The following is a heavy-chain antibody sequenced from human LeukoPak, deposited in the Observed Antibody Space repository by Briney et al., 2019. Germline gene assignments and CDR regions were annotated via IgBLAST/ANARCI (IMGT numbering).Heavy chain of an antibody. Sequence: SETLSLTCGVSGGSINVGGYSWNWIRQPPGKGLEWIGNIFHSGVTYYKPSLRSRVAISLDRSKNQVPLNVTSVTAADTAVYYCARGGVYTGMDAWGQGTTVIVSS. CDR1: GGSINVGGYS. V-gene: IGHV4-30-2*01. J-gene: IGHJ6*02. CDR3: ARGGVYTGMDA. CDR2: IFHSGVT. D-gene: IGHD2-2*02.